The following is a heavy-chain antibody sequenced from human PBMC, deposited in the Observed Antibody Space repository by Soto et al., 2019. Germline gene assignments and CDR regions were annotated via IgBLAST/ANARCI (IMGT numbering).Heavy chain of an antibody. CDR2: IYSGGST. J-gene: IGHJ6*03. CDR3: ARDFGLGERGYYYYMDV. V-gene: IGHV3-66*01. D-gene: IGHD3-3*01. CDR1: GFTVRRNY. Sequence: ESGGGLVQPGGSLRLSCAASGFTVRRNYMSWVRQAPGTGLEWVSVIYSGGSTYYADSVKGRFTISRDNSKNTLYLQMNSLRAEDTAVYYCARDFGLGERGYYYYMDVWGKGTTVTVSS.